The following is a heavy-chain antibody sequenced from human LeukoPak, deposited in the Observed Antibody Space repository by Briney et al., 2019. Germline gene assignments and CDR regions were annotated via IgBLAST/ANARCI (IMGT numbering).Heavy chain of an antibody. J-gene: IGHJ6*02. CDR1: GESFSGYY. Sequence: SETLSLTCAAYGESFSGYYWSWIRQPPGKGLEWIGEINHSGSTNYNPSLKSRVTISVDTSKNQFSLTLSSVTAADTAVYYCARGPRYYAVWSGYYTPYYYYGMDVWGQGTTVTVSS. V-gene: IGHV4-34*01. CDR2: INHSGST. CDR3: ARGPRYYAVWSGYYTPYYYYGMDV. D-gene: IGHD3-3*01.